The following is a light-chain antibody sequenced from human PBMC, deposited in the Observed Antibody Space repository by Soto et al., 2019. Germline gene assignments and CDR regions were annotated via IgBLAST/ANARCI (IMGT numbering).Light chain of an antibody. V-gene: IGLV3-1*01. CDR3: QAWDSRTEVV. Sequence: SYELTQPPSVSVSPGQTASITCSGDKLGDKYACWYQQKPGQSPVLVIYQDSKRPSGIPGRFSGSNSGNTATLTISGTQAMVEADDYCQAWDSRTEVVFGGGTNLTVL. CDR1: KLGDKY. J-gene: IGLJ2*01. CDR2: QDS.